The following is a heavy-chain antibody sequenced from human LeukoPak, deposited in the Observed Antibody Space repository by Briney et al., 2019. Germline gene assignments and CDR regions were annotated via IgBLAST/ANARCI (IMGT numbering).Heavy chain of an antibody. D-gene: IGHD6-13*01. CDR2: IYYSGST. CDR1: GGSISSSSYY. CDR3: AREGSSSWYDY. J-gene: IGHJ4*02. Sequence: SETLSLTCAVSGGSISSSSYYWGWIRQPPGKGLEWIGSIYYSGSTYYNPSLKSRVTISVDTSKNQFSLKLSSVTAADTAVYYCAREGSSSWYDYWGQGTLVTVSS. V-gene: IGHV4-39*07.